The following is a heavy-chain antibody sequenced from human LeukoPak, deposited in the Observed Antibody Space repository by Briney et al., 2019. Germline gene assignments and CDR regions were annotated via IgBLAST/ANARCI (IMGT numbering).Heavy chain of an antibody. D-gene: IGHD6-13*01. V-gene: IGHV4-59*08. CDR2: IYYSGST. CDR1: GGSISHYS. CDR3: ARSVSAAGTWFDP. Sequence: SETLSLTCTLSGGSISHYSWSWVRQPPGKGLEWIGYIYYSGSTNYNPPLKSRVTISVDTSKNQFSLKLSSVTAAETAVYYCARSVSAAGTWFDPWGQGTLVTVSS. J-gene: IGHJ5*02.